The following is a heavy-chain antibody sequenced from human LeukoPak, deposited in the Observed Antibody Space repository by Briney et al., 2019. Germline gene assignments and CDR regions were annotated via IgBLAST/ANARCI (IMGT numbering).Heavy chain of an antibody. V-gene: IGHV3-53*01. J-gene: IGHJ4*02. CDR2: IYSGGNT. CDR1: GFTFSNAW. D-gene: IGHD4/OR15-4a*01. Sequence: GGSLRLSCAASGFTFSNAWMSWVRQAPWKGLEWVSVIYSGGNTYYADSVEGRFTISRDNSKDTMYFQMNSLRAEDTAVYYCARERGRDDYGLWGQGAQVTVSS. CDR3: ARERGRDDYGL.